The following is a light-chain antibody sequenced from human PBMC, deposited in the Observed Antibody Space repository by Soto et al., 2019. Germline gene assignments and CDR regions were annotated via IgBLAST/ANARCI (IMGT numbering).Light chain of an antibody. Sequence: IQMTQSPSSLSASVATNDTITXXASQGISNYLAWYQQKPGKVPKLLIYAASTLQSGVPSRFSGSGSGTDFTLTISSLQPEDVATYYCQKYNSAPQTFGQGTRLEI. CDR1: QGISNY. CDR2: AAS. CDR3: QKYNSAPQT. J-gene: IGKJ5*01. V-gene: IGKV1-27*01.